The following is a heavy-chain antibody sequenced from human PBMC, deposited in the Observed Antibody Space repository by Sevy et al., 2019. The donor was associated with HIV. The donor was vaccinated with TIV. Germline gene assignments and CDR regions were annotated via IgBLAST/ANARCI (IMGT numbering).Heavy chain of an antibody. V-gene: IGHV4-34*01. CDR3: ARRRTTSYDFWSGYYRDWFDP. J-gene: IGHJ5*02. CDR2: INHSGST. D-gene: IGHD3-3*01. Sequence: SETLSLTCAVYGGSFSGYYWSWIRQPPGKGLEWIGEINHSGSTNYNPSLKSRVTISVDTSKNQFSLKLRSVTAADTAVYYCARRRTTSYDFWSGYYRDWFDPWGQGTLVTVSS. CDR1: GGSFSGYY.